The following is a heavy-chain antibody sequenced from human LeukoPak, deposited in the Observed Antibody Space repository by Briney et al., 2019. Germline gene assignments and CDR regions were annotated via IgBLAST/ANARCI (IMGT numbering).Heavy chain of an antibody. J-gene: IGHJ2*01. CDR3: ARELSNWGTWYFDL. D-gene: IGHD7-27*01. CDR2: INHRGSA. Sequence: SETLSLTCAVYGGSFSGYYLSWIRQPPGKGLEWIGEINHRGSATYNPTLKSRVTISVDTSKQQFSLKLSCVTAADTAVYYCARELSNWGTWYFDLWGRGTLVTVSS. V-gene: IGHV4-34*01. CDR1: GGSFSGYY.